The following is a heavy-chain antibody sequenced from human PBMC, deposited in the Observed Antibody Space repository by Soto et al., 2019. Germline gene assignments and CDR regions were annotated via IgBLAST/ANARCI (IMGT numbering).Heavy chain of an antibody. D-gene: IGHD3-3*01. J-gene: IGHJ6*02. CDR2: ISAYNGNT. V-gene: IGHV1-18*04. CDR3: ARDLGGYDFWSGYYGLVYYYYGMDV. CDR1: GYTFTSYG. Sequence: ASVKVSCKASGYTFTSYGISWVRQAPGQGLEWMGWISAYNGNTNYAQKLQGRVTMTTETSTSTAYLELRSLRSDDTAVYYCARDLGGYDFWSGYYGLVYYYYGMDVWGQGTTVTVSS.